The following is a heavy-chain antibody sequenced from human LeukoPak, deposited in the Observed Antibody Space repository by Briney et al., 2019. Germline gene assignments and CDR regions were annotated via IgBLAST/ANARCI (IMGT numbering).Heavy chain of an antibody. Sequence: ASVKVSCKASRYTFTSYYMHWVRQAPGQGLEWMGWINPNSGGTNYAQKFQGRVTMTRDTSISTAYMELSRLRSDDTAVYYCARVGGYPNYYYYYMDVWGKGTTVTISS. CDR3: ARVGGYPNYYYYYMDV. V-gene: IGHV1-2*02. J-gene: IGHJ6*03. D-gene: IGHD3-22*01. CDR2: INPNSGGT. CDR1: RYTFTSYY.